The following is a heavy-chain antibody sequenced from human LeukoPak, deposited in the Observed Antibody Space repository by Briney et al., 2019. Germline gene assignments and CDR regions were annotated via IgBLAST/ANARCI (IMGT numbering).Heavy chain of an antibody. D-gene: IGHD5-18*01. CDR1: GFTFGDYS. CDR2: IRSKAYGGTT. Sequence: GGSLRLSCTASGFTFGDYSMSWVRQAPGKGLEWVGFIRSKAYGGTTEYAASVKGRFTISRDDYKSIAYLQMNSLKTEDTAVYYCTSSGVRGYSYGYLGYWGQGTLVTVSS. J-gene: IGHJ4*02. V-gene: IGHV3-49*04. CDR3: TSSGVRGYSYGYLGY.